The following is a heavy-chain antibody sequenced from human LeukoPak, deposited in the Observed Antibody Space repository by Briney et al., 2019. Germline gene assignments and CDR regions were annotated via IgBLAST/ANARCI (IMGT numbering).Heavy chain of an antibody. CDR1: GFTFSSYA. CDR3: AKDSAYDYIWGSYRPGGYFDY. CDR2: ISGSGGST. J-gene: IGHJ4*02. V-gene: IGHV3-23*01. Sequence: PGGSLRLSCAASGFTFSSYAMSWVRQAPGKGLEWVSAISGSGGSTYYADSVKGRFTISRDNSKNTLYLQMNSLRAEDTAVYYCAKDSAYDYIWGSYRPGGYFDYWGQGTLVTVSS. D-gene: IGHD3-16*02.